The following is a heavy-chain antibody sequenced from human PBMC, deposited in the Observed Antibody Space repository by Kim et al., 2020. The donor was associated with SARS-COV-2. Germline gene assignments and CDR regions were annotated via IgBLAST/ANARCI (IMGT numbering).Heavy chain of an antibody. Sequence: GGSLRLSFAASGFTFSSYAMHWVRQAPGKGLEWVAVISYDGSNKYYADSVKGRFTISRDNSKNTLYLQMNSLRAEDTAVYYCARDGGITNGAFDIWGQGTMVTVSS. D-gene: IGHD2-8*01. J-gene: IGHJ3*02. CDR1: GFTFSSYA. CDR3: ARDGGITNGAFDI. V-gene: IGHV3-30-3*01. CDR2: ISYDGSNK.